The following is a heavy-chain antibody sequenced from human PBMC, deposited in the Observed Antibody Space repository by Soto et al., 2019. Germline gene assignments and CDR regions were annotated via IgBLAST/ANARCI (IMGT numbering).Heavy chain of an antibody. CDR3: AGWDSGYDYHFDY. Sequence: QVQLVESGGGVVQPGRSLRLSCAASGFTFSYYAMHWVRQAPGKGLEWVAVISYDGSNKYYADSVKGRFTISRDNSKNTLYLQVNSLRPGDTAVYYCAGWDSGYDYHFDYWGQGTLVTVSS. CDR2: ISYDGSNK. J-gene: IGHJ4*02. CDR1: GFTFSYYA. V-gene: IGHV3-30-3*01. D-gene: IGHD5-12*01.